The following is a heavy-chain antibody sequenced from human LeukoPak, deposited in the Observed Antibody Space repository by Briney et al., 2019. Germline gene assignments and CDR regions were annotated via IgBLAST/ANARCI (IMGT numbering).Heavy chain of an antibody. V-gene: IGHV5-51*01. CDR2: IYPGDSDT. CDR3: ARSPTYSTSSFYFDS. D-gene: IGHD6-6*01. Sequence: GESLKISCKGSDYSFISYWIVWVRQMPGEGLEWMGVIYPGDSDTRYSPSFQGQVTISADKSISTAYLQWSSLKASDTAIYYCARSPTYSTSSFYFDSWGQGTLVTVSS. J-gene: IGHJ4*02. CDR1: DYSFISYW.